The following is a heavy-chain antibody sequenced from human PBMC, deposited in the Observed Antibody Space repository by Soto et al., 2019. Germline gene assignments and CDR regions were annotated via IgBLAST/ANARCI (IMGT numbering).Heavy chain of an antibody. CDR2: IYHSGST. CDR1: GGSISSSNW. J-gene: IGHJ4*02. V-gene: IGHV4-4*02. CDR3: ARVSFNTAMVPFPAMDYFDY. D-gene: IGHD5-18*01. Sequence: PSETLSLTCAVSGGSISSSNWWSWVRQPPGKGLEWIGEIYHSGSTNYNPSLKSRVTISVDKSKNQFSLKLSSVTAADTAVYYCARVSFNTAMVPFPAMDYFDYWGQGTLVTVSS.